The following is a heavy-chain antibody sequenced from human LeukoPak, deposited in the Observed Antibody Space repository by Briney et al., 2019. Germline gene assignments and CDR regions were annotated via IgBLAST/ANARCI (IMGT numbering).Heavy chain of an antibody. CDR2: ISSSSSYI. J-gene: IGHJ3*02. CDR1: GFTFSSYS. Sequence: GGSLRLSSAASGFTFSSYSMNWVRQAPGKGLEWVSSISSSSSYIYYADSVKGRFTISRDNAKNSLYLQMNSLRAEDTAVYYCARALPDSAFDIWGQGTMVTVSS. V-gene: IGHV3-21*01. CDR3: ARALPDSAFDI. D-gene: IGHD2-15*01.